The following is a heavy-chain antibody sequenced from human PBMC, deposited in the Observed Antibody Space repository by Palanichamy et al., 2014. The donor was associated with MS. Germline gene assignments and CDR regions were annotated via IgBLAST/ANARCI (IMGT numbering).Heavy chain of an antibody. Sequence: QLQLQESGPGLAKPSETLSLTCTVSGGSISSSSYYWGWIRQPPGKGLEWIGSIYYSGSTYYNPSLKSRVTISVDTSKNQFSLKLSSVTAADTAVYYCARRNEIAVAGRGHDDYWGQGTLVTVSS. CDR3: ARRNEIAVAGRGHDDY. CDR2: IYYSGST. J-gene: IGHJ4*02. CDR1: GGSISSSSYY. D-gene: IGHD6-19*01. V-gene: IGHV4-39*01.